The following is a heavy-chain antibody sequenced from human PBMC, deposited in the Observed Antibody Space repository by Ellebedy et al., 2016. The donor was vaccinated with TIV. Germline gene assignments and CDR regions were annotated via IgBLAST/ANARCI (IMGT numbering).Heavy chain of an antibody. D-gene: IGHD6-13*01. J-gene: IGHJ5*02. CDR3: AKENEVISTWYGKWFDP. CDR1: GDSISPYY. Sequence: GSLRLSXTVSGDSISPYYCNWLRQPPGKGLEWIGHIYDSGSTKYNPSLWGRVTISMDTSKSQFSLKMNSMTAVDTAVYYCAKENEVISTWYGKWFDPWGQGTLVTVSS. CDR2: IYDSGST. V-gene: IGHV4-59*01.